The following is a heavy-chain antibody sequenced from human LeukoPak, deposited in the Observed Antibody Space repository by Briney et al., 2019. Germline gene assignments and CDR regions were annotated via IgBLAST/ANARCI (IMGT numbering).Heavy chain of an antibody. J-gene: IGHJ3*02. V-gene: IGHV3-30*02. CDR1: GFTFSSYG. D-gene: IGHD3-22*01. CDR2: IRYDGSNK. CDR3: AKDLRGYYDSSGPSGAFDI. Sequence: GGSLRLSCAASGFTFSSYGMHWVRQAPGKGLEWVAFIRYDGSNKYYADSVKGRFTISRDNSKNTLYLQMNSLRAEDTAVYYCAKDLRGYYDSSGPSGAFDIWGQGTMVTVSS.